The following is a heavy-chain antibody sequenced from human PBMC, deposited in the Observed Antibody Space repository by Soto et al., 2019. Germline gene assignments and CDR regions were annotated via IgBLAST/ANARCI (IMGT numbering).Heavy chain of an antibody. CDR2: MYYNGNI. CDR3: ASGGNWFDP. J-gene: IGHJ5*02. D-gene: IGHD3-16*01. CDR1: GGSISNYY. V-gene: IGHV4-59*01. Sequence: ETLSLTCNVSGGSISNYYWTWVRQSPEKGLEWIGYMYYNGNINYNPSLKRRVTISIDTSKNQFSLTLKSVTAADTAVYYCASGGNWFDPWGQGVLVTVSS.